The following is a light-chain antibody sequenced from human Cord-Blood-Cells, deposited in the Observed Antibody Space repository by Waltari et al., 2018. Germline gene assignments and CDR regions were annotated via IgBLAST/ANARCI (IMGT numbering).Light chain of an antibody. CDR2: DVS. CDR1: SSNVGGFNY. Sequence: QSALTQTASVSGSPGQSITISCTGPSSNVGGFNYVPWYQQHPGKAPKLIIYDVSNRPSGVSNRFSGSKSGNTASLTISGLQAEDEADYYCSSYTSSSTWVFGGGTKLTVL. V-gene: IGLV2-14*01. CDR3: SSYTSSSTWV. J-gene: IGLJ3*02.